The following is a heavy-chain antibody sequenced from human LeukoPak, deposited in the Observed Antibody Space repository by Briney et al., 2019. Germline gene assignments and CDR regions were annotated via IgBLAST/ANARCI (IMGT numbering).Heavy chain of an antibody. Sequence: GGSLRLSCAASGFTFSSYDMHWVRQAPGKGLEGVAFIRYDGSKKYYVDSVKGRFTISRDNCKNTLYLQMNILRAEDTAVYYGVTASSSGWYWGGGTLVTVSS. CDR3: VTASSSGWY. CDR1: GFTFSSYD. D-gene: IGHD6-19*01. V-gene: IGHV3-30*02. J-gene: IGHJ4*02. CDR2: IRYDGSKK.